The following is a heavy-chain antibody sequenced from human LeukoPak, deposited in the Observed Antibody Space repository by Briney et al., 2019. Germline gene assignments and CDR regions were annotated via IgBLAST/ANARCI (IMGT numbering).Heavy chain of an antibody. CDR1: GGSISSSSYY. CDR2: IYYSGST. CDR3: ARHGITMIVPPGRFDY. V-gene: IGHV4-39*01. D-gene: IGHD3-22*01. Sequence: SETLSLTCTVSGGSISSSSYYWGWIRQPPGKGLEWIGSIYYSGSTYYNPSLKSRVTISVDTSKNQFSLKLSSVTAADTAVYYCARHGITMIVPPGRFDYWGQGTLVTVSS. J-gene: IGHJ4*02.